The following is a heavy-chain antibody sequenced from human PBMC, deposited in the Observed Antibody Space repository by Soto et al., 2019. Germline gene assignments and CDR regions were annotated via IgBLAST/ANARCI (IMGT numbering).Heavy chain of an antibody. V-gene: IGHV1-3*01. CDR2: INAGNGNT. D-gene: IGHD6-13*01. CDR3: ARGVSSSSWYVCCYYYYGMDV. CDR1: GHTFTSYA. J-gene: IGHJ6*02. Sequence: GASVKVSCKASGHTFTSYAMHWVRQAPGQRLEWMGWINAGNGNTKYSQKFQGRVTITRDTSASTAYMELSSLRSEDTAVYYCARGVSSSSWYVCCYYYYGMDVWGQGTTVTVSS.